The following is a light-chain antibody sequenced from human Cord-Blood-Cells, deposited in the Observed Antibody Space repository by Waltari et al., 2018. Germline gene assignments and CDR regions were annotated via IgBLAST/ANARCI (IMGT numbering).Light chain of an antibody. Sequence: EIVLTQSPGTLSLSSGERATLACRASQSVSSSYLAWYQQKPGQAPRLLIYGASSMATGIPYRFSGSGSGTDFTLTISRLEPEDFAVYYCQQYGSSRWTFGQGTKVEIK. J-gene: IGKJ1*01. V-gene: IGKV3-20*01. CDR2: GAS. CDR3: QQYGSSRWT. CDR1: QSVSSSY.